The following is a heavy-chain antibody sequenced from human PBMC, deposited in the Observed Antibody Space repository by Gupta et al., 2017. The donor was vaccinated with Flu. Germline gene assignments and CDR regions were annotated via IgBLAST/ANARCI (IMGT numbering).Heavy chain of an antibody. V-gene: IGHV4-31*02. CDR3: AGGGAQDAFDI. Sequence: STYYNPSLKSRVTISVDTSKNQFSLKLSSVTAADTAVYYCAGGGAQDAFDIWGQGTMVTVSS. CDR2: ST. J-gene: IGHJ3*02. D-gene: IGHD1-26*01.